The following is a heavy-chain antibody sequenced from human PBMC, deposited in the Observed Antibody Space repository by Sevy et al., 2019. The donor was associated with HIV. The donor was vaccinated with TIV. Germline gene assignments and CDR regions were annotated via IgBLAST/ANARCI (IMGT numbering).Heavy chain of an antibody. Sequence: GGSLRLSCAASGFTFSSYGMHWVRQAPGKGLEWVAVIWYDGSNKYYADSVKGRFTISRDNSKNTQYLQMNSLRAEDMAVYYCARDAGDGEDGNDAFDIWGQGTMVTVSS. CDR3: ARDAGDGEDGNDAFDI. CDR2: IWYDGSNK. J-gene: IGHJ3*02. D-gene: IGHD6-6*01. CDR1: GFTFSSYG. V-gene: IGHV3-33*01.